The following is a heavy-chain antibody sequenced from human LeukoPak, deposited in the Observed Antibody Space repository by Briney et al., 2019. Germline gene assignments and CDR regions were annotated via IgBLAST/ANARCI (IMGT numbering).Heavy chain of an antibody. CDR1: GFTFSSYA. CDR2: ISGSGGST. V-gene: IGHV3-23*01. Sequence: GGSLRLSCAASGFTFSSYAMSWVRQAPGKGLEWVSAISGSGGSTYYADSVKGRFTISRDNSKNTQYLQMNSLRAEDTAVYYCAKDPGRYYYDSSAFDYWGQGTLVTVSS. D-gene: IGHD3-22*01. CDR3: AKDPGRYYYDSSAFDY. J-gene: IGHJ4*02.